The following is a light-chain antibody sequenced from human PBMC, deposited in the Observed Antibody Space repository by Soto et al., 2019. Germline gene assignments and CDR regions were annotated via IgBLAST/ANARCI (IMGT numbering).Light chain of an antibody. CDR1: QSISSW. J-gene: IGKJ4*01. Sequence: DIPMTQSPSTLSASVGDRVTITCRASQSISSWLAWYQQKPGKAPKLLIYDASSLESGVPSRFSGSGSGTEFSLTIRALQPEDFAVYYCQQRSNWHPTFGGGTKVDIK. V-gene: IGKV1-5*01. CDR2: DAS. CDR3: QQRSNWHPT.